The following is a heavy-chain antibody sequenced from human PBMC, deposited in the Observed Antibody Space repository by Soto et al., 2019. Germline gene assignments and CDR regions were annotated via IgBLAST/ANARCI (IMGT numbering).Heavy chain of an antibody. CDR3: ARIPGRSYYDFSGPYLYYFDY. V-gene: IGHV2-26*01. D-gene: IGHD3-22*01. Sequence: SRPTLVNPTETLPLTCTVSAFSLSNARMGVSWIRQPPGKALEWLAHFFSNDEKSYSTSLKSRLTISKDTSKSQVVLTMTNMDPVDTATYYCARIPGRSYYDFSGPYLYYFDYWGQGTQVTVSS. J-gene: IGHJ4*02. CDR1: AFSLSNARMG. CDR2: FFSNDEK.